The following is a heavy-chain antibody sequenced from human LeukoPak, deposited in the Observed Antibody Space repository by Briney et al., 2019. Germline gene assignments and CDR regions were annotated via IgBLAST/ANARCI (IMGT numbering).Heavy chain of an antibody. CDR3: ARDQEGSGNWFDP. CDR1: GGTFSSYA. J-gene: IGHJ5*02. Sequence: SVKVSRKASGGTFSSYAISWVRQAPGQGLEWMGGIIPIFGTANYAQKFQGRVTITADKSTSTAYMELSSLRSEDTAVYYCARDQEGSGNWFDPWGQGTLVTVSS. V-gene: IGHV1-69*06. D-gene: IGHD3-10*01. CDR2: IIPIFGTA.